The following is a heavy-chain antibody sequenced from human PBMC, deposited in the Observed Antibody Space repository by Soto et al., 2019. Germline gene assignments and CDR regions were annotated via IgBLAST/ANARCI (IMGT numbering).Heavy chain of an antibody. CDR3: ATRSPAFDY. J-gene: IGHJ4*02. CDR2: ITTDKGKT. CDR1: GYTFTSSG. V-gene: IGHV1-18*01. Sequence: QVQLVQSGPEVKKPGASVKVSCKTSGYTFTSSGISWVRQAPGQGLEWMGWITTDKGKTNYAQKFQGRVTMTTDTSTSTAYMELRSLRSDDTAVYYCATRSPAFDYWGQGTLVTVSS.